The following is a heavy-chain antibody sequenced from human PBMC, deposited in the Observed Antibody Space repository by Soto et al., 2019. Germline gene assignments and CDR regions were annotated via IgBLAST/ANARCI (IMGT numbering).Heavy chain of an antibody. Sequence: QVQLVQSGAEVKKPGSSVKVSCKASGGTFSSYTISWVRQAPGQGLEWMGRIIPILGIANYAQKFQGRVTITADKSTSTAYMELSSLRSEDTAVHYCARYLGYCSGGSCYSFDYWGQGTLVTVSS. J-gene: IGHJ4*02. CDR2: IIPILGIA. V-gene: IGHV1-69*02. D-gene: IGHD2-15*01. CDR1: GGTFSSYT. CDR3: ARYLGYCSGGSCYSFDY.